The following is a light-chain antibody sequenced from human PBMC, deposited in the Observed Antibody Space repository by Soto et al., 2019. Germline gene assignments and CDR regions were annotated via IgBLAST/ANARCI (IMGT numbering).Light chain of an antibody. CDR1: QTINSW. J-gene: IGKJ1*01. CDR2: DAS. CDR3: QQYDSYWT. V-gene: IGKV1-5*01. Sequence: TRLAQSPSALCASVGDSGTSSCRASQTINSWLAWYQQKPGKAPKVLIFDASSLKTGVPSRFSGSGSGTEFTLTISNLQPDDFATYYCQQYDSYWTFGQGTKVDIK.